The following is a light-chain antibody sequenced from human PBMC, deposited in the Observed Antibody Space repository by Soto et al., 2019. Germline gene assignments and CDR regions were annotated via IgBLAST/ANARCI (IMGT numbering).Light chain of an antibody. CDR1: QGVSRN. V-gene: IGKV3-15*01. Sequence: EIVMTQSPATLPVSPGERATLSCRASQGVSRNLAWYQQKPGQAPRLLIYDVSTRASGIPARFSGSGSGTEFTLTISSLQSEDFAVYYCQQYTNWPPWTFGQGTKVEIK. J-gene: IGKJ1*01. CDR3: QQYTNWPPWT. CDR2: DVS.